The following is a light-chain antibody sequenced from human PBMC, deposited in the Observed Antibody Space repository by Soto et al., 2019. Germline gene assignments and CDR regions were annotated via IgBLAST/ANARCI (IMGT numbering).Light chain of an antibody. V-gene: IGLV2-14*01. Sequence: QSALTQPASVSGSLGQSITISCTGTSSYIGVYNFVSWYQQHPGKAPKLMIYDVNLRPSGVSDRFSGSKSGNTASLTISGLQAEDEAHYYCSSYATSTVFGGGTKLTVL. CDR2: DVN. J-gene: IGLJ2*01. CDR1: SSYIGVYNF. CDR3: SSYATSTV.